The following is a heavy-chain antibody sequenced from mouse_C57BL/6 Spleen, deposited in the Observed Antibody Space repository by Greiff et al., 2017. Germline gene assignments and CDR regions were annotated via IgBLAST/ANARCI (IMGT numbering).Heavy chain of an antibody. V-gene: IGHV1-42*01. J-gene: IGHJ4*01. CDR3: ARWAPWAMDY. CDR2: INPSTGGT. Sequence: EVQLQQSGPELVKPGASVKISCKASGYSFTGYYMNWVKQSPEKSLEWIGEINPSTGGTTYNQKFKAKATLTVDKSSSTAYMQLKSLTSEDSAVYYCARWAPWAMDYGGQGTSVTVSS. CDR1: GYSFTGYY.